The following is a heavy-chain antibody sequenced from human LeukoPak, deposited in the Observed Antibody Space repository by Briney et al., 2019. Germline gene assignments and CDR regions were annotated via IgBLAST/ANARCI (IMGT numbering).Heavy chain of an antibody. J-gene: IGHJ4*02. Sequence: GGSLRLSCAASGFTFSDYYMSWIRQAPGKGLEWVSYIGGSGTTIFYAHSVKGRFTISRDNAKNSLYLQMNSLRAEDTAVYYCAWFAGSGSYYIDYWGQGTLITVSS. CDR1: GFTFSDYY. CDR2: IGGSGTTI. V-gene: IGHV3-11*01. CDR3: AWFAGSGSYYIDY. D-gene: IGHD3-10*01.